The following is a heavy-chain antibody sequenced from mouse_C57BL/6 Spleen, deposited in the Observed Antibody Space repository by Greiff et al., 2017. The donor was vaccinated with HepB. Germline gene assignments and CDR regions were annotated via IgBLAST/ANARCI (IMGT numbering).Heavy chain of an antibody. V-gene: IGHV1-81*01. J-gene: IGHJ1*03. CDR3: ASSDYYGSSYFDV. CDR2: IYPRSGNT. Sequence: VQLQQSGAELARPGASVKLSCKASGYTFTSYGISWVKQRTGQGLEWIGEIYPRSGNTYYNEKFKGKATLTADKSSSTAYMELRILTSEDSAVYFCASSDYYGSSYFDVWGTGTTVTVSS. D-gene: IGHD1-1*01. CDR1: GYTFTSYG.